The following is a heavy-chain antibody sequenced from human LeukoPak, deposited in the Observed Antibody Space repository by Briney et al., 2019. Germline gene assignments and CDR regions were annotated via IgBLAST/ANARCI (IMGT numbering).Heavy chain of an antibody. J-gene: IGHJ5*02. D-gene: IGHD3-10*01. V-gene: IGHV4-34*01. CDR2: INHSGST. CDR3: ARRLPMVRGVKNWFDP. Sequence: SETLSLTCAVYGGSFSGYYWSWIRQPPGKGLEWIGEINHSGSTNYNPSLKSRVTISVDTSKNQFSLKLSSVTAADMAVYYCARRLPMVRGVKNWFDPWGQGTLVTVSS. CDR1: GGSFSGYY.